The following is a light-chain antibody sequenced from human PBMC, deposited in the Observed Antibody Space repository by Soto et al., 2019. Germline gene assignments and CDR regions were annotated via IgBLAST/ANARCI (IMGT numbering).Light chain of an antibody. V-gene: IGKV1-39*01. Sequence: DIQMTQSPSSLSASVGDRVTITCRASQNINNYLNWYQQKPGKAPKLLIYSASTLQSGVPSGFSGSGSGTDFTLTISSLQPEDSTTYYCQQTYSTPWTFGQGTKVEIK. CDR2: SAS. CDR1: QNINNY. J-gene: IGKJ1*01. CDR3: QQTYSTPWT.